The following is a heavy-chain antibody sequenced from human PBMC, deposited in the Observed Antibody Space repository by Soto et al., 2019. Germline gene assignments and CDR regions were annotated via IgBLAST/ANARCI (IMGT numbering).Heavy chain of an antibody. D-gene: IGHD6-19*01. Sequence: QVQLVESGGGVVQPGRSLRLSCAASGFTFSSYGMHWIRQAPGKGLEWVAVIWYDGSNKYYADSVKGRFTISRENSKNTLYLQMNSLRAEDTAVYYCARDSAAVAGLDYWGQGTLVTVSS. V-gene: IGHV3-33*01. CDR2: IWYDGSNK. J-gene: IGHJ4*02. CDR3: ARDSAAVAGLDY. CDR1: GFTFSSYG.